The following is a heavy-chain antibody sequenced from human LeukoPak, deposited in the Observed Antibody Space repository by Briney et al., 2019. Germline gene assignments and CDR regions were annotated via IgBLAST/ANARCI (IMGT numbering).Heavy chain of an antibody. Sequence: SETLSLTCTVSGGSISSYYWSWIRQPAGKGLEWIGRIYTSGSTNYNPSLKSRVTMSVDTSKNQFSLKLSSVTAADAAVYYCAREDSSGWPPLYYFDYWGQGTLVTVSS. CDR1: GGSISSYY. CDR3: AREDSSGWPPLYYFDY. V-gene: IGHV4-4*07. J-gene: IGHJ4*02. CDR2: IYTSGST. D-gene: IGHD6-25*01.